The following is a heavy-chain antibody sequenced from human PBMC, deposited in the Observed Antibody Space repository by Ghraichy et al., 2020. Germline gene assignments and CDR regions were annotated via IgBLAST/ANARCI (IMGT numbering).Heavy chain of an antibody. D-gene: IGHD3-10*01. Sequence: SETLSLTCSVSGASISTGSHYWGWFRQPPGKGLEWIANIHFGGNTYYNPSLKGRFFISMDTSKNEFSLRLSSPTAADTAFYYCARRSAYGSGTYNWFAPWGQGTFVTVSA. CDR3: ARRSAYGSGTYNWFAP. J-gene: IGHJ5*02. CDR2: IHFGGNT. CDR1: GASISTGSHY. V-gene: IGHV4-39*01.